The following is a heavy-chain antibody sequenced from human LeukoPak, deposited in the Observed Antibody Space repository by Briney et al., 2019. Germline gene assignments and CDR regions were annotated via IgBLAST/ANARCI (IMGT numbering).Heavy chain of an antibody. CDR3: ARDRSHRQLVHGLDH. Sequence: GRFTISRDNARNSLYLQMNSLRAEDTAVYYCARDRSHRQLVHGLDHWGQGSVVTVSS. D-gene: IGHD6-13*01. V-gene: IGHV3-11*05. J-gene: IGHJ4*02.